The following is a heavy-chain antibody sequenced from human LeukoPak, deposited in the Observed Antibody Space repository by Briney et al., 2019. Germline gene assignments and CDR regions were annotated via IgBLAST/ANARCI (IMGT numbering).Heavy chain of an antibody. D-gene: IGHD5-18*01. J-gene: IGHJ4*02. V-gene: IGHV1-18*01. CDR1: GYTFTSYG. Sequence: ASVXVXCXASGYTFTSYGISWVRQAPGQGLEWMGWISAYNGNTNYAQKLQGRVTMTTDTSTSTAYMELRSLRSDDTAVYYCARVDTGNFDYWGQGTLVTVSS. CDR3: ARVDTGNFDY. CDR2: ISAYNGNT.